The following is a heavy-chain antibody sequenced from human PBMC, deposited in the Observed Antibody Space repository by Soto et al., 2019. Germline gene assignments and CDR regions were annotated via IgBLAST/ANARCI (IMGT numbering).Heavy chain of an antibody. CDR2: IVVGSGNT. D-gene: IGHD3-16*02. J-gene: IGHJ3*02. CDR1: GFTFTSSA. V-gene: IGHV1-58*02. Sequence: QMQLVQSGPEVKKPGTSVKVSCKASGFTFTSSAMQWVRQARGQRLEWIGWIVVGSGNTNYAQKFQERVTITRDMSTSTAYMELSSLRSEDTAVYYCAADPGANYDYIWGSYRFAFDIWGQGTMVTVSS. CDR3: AADPGANYDYIWGSYRFAFDI.